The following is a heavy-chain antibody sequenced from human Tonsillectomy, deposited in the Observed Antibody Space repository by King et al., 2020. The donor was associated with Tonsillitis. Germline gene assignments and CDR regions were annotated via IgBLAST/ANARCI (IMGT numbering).Heavy chain of an antibody. CDR3: ANDLVGATIWYFYL. D-gene: IGHD1-26*01. CDR1: GFTFSSYA. CDR2: ISGSGGST. Sequence: VQLVESGGGLVQPGGSLRLSCAASGFTFSSYAMRWVRQAPGKGLEWVSTISGSGGSTYYADSVKGRFTISRDNSKNTLYLQMNSLRAEDTAVYYCANDLVGATIWYFYLCGRGTLVTVSS. J-gene: IGHJ2*01. V-gene: IGHV3-23*04.